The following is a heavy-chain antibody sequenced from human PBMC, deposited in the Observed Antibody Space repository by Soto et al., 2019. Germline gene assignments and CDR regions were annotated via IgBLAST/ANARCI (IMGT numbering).Heavy chain of an antibody. Sequence: SETLSLTCTASDGSISSYYWSWIRQPPGKGLEWVGNIYYSGSTNYNPSRKSRVTRSVDTSKSHFSLKLSSVTAADTAVYYCARRYMDTAMEGGYNWFDPWGQGTLVTVSS. V-gene: IGHV4-59*01. J-gene: IGHJ5*02. CDR2: IYYSGST. D-gene: IGHD5-18*01. CDR3: ARRYMDTAMEGGYNWFDP. CDR1: DGSISSYY.